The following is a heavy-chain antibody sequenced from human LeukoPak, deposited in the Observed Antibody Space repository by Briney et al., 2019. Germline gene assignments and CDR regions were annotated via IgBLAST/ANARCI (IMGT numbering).Heavy chain of an antibody. J-gene: IGHJ4*02. Sequence: SVKVSCKASGGTFSSYAISWVRQAPGQGLEWMGGIIPIFGTANYAQKFQGRVTITADKSTSTAYMELSSLRSEDTAVYYCASSDSSGYYGVDYWGQGTLVTVSS. D-gene: IGHD3-22*01. CDR1: GGTFSSYA. CDR3: ASSDSSGYYGVDY. CDR2: IIPIFGTA. V-gene: IGHV1-69*06.